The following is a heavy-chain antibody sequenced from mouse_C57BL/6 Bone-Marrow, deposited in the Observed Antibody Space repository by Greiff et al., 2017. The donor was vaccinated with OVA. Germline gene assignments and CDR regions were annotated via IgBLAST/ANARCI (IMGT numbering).Heavy chain of an antibody. CDR2: INPNNGGT. CDR3: AIIYYGIYGFAY. Sequence: EVQLQQSGPELVKPGASVKISCKASGYTFTDYYMNWVKQSHGKSLEWIGDINPNNGGTSYNQKFKGKATLTVDKSSSTAYMELRSLTSEDSAVYYCAIIYYGIYGFAYWGQGTLVTVSA. V-gene: IGHV1-26*01. D-gene: IGHD2-1*01. J-gene: IGHJ3*01. CDR1: GYTFTDYY.